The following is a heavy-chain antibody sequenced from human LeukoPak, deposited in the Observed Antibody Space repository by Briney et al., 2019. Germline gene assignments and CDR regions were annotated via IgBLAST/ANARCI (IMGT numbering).Heavy chain of an antibody. V-gene: IGHV4-34*01. CDR3: ARGRGNWNVRWANWFDP. CDR1: GGSFSGYY. D-gene: IGHD1-1*01. J-gene: IGHJ5*02. CDR2: INHSGST. Sequence: SGTLSLTCAVYGGSFSGYYWSWIRQPPGKGLELIGEINHSGSTNYNPSLKSRVTISVDTSKNQFSLKLSSVTAADTAVYYCARGRGNWNVRWANWFDPWGQGTLVTVSS.